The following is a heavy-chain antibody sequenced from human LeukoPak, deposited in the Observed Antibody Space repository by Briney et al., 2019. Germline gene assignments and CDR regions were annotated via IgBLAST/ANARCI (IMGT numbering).Heavy chain of an antibody. CDR2: MKHDGIEK. V-gene: IGHV3-7*05. D-gene: IGHD5-24*01. CDR1: GFSFGSYW. CDR3: AREGREGYNYPALYF. J-gene: IGHJ4*02. Sequence: GGSLRLSCVASGFSFGSYWMAWVRQAPGKGLEWVANMKHDGIEKYHVDSVKGRFTISRDNTKNSLYLHMSSLRVEDTAVYYCAREGREGYNYPALYFWGQGILVTVSS.